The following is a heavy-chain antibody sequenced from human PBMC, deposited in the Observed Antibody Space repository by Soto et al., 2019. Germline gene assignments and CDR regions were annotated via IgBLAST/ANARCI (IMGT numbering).Heavy chain of an antibody. CDR3: AKDRSGSYPVSDY. Sequence: QVQLVESGGGVVQPGRSLRLSFAASGFTFSSYGMHWVRQAPGKGLEWVAVISYDGSNKYYADSVKGRFTISRDNSKNTLYLQMNSLRAEDTAVYYCAKDRSGSYPVSDYWGQGTLVTVSS. J-gene: IGHJ4*02. V-gene: IGHV3-30*18. CDR1: GFTFSSYG. CDR2: ISYDGSNK. D-gene: IGHD1-26*01.